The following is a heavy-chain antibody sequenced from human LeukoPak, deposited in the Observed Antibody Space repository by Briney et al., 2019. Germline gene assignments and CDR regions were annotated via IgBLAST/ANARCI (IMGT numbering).Heavy chain of an antibody. CDR1: GFSFRNAW. V-gene: IGHV3-74*01. CDR3: ARSDWFDP. D-gene: IGHD3-3*01. Sequence: PGGSLRLSCAASGFSFRNAWMHWVRQAPGKGLVRVSRIKGDGSVTVYADSVKGRFTISRDNAKNTLYLQMNSLRVEDTAVYYCARSDWFDPWGQGTLVTVSS. J-gene: IGHJ5*02. CDR2: IKGDGSVT.